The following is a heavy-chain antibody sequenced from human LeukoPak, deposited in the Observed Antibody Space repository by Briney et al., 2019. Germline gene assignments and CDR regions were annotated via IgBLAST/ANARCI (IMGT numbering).Heavy chain of an antibody. CDR2: TSEDGSIK. Sequence: PGGSLRLSCAASGFAFSSCGIHWVRQAPGKGLEWVALTSEDGSIKFYADSVKGRFTISGDNSKNTLYLQMNSLRAEDTAVYYCAKEVGARDAFDIWGQGTLVTVSP. J-gene: IGHJ3*02. D-gene: IGHD1-26*01. CDR3: AKEVGARDAFDI. V-gene: IGHV3-30*18. CDR1: GFAFSSCG.